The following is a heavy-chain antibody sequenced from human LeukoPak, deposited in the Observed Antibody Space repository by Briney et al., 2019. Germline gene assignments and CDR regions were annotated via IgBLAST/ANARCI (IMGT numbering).Heavy chain of an antibody. CDR3: ARAGLYSGSGLDY. D-gene: IGHD5-12*01. CDR2: IKQDGSDK. CDR1: GFTFTKYW. J-gene: IGHJ4*02. V-gene: IGHV3-7*01. Sequence: GGSLRLSCAASGFTFTKYWMTWVRQAPGKGLEWVGNIKQDGSDKNYMDSVKGRFTISRDNTKNSVYLQMSSLRAEDTAVYYCARAGLYSGSGLDYWGQGALVTVSS.